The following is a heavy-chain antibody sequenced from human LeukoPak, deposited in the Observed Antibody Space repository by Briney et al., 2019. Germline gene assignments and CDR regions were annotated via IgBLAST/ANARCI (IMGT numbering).Heavy chain of an antibody. CDR3: ASAPEFHYGMDV. V-gene: IGHV3-53*01. CDR1: GFIFSSYW. D-gene: IGHD3-10*01. Sequence: GGSLRLSCAASGFIFSSYWMSWVRQAPGKGLEWVSVTYKDGSTSYADSVKGRFTISRDNSKNTLYLQMNSLRAEDMAVYFCASAPEFHYGMDVWGQGTTVTVSS. CDR2: TYKDGST. J-gene: IGHJ6*02.